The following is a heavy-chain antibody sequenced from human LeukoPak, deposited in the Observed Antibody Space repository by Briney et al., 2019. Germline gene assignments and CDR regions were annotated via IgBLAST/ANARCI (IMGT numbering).Heavy chain of an antibody. D-gene: IGHD5-12*01. CDR2: IYYSGST. V-gene: IGHV4-59*01. CDR1: GGSISSYY. CDR3: ARTVEIDYYYGMDV. J-gene: IGHJ6*02. Sequence: PSETLSLTCTVSGGSISSYYWSWIRQPPGKGLEWIGYIYYSGSTNYNPSLKSRVTISVDTSKNQFSLKLSSVTAAETAVYYCARTVEIDYYYGMDVWGQGTTVTVSS.